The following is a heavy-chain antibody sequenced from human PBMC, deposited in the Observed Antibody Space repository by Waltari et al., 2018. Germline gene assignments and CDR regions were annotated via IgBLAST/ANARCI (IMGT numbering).Heavy chain of an antibody. CDR2: THYSGDT. D-gene: IGHD3-3*01. CDR1: GGSISSYY. CDR3: ARATIFGIVIDAFDI. V-gene: IGHV4-59*01. J-gene: IGHJ3*02. Sequence: QVQLQESGPGLVQPSETLSLTCAVSGGSISSYYWSWIRQPPGKGLEWIGCTHYSGDTTYNPSLKSRVTISLDTSQNQFSLKLSSVTAADTAVYYCARATIFGIVIDAFDIWGQGTMVTVSS.